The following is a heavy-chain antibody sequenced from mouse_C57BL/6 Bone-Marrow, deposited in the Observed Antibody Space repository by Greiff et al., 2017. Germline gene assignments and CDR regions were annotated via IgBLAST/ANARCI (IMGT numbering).Heavy chain of an antibody. CDR3: ARVMGPWFSY. V-gene: IGHV5-4*01. J-gene: IGHJ3*01. Sequence: EVQGVESGGGLVKPGGSLKLSCAASGFTFSSYAMSWVRQTPEKRLEWVATISDGGSYTYYPDNVKGRFTISRDNAKNNLYLQMSHLKSEDTAMYYCARVMGPWFSYRGQETLVTVSA. CDR2: ISDGGSYT. D-gene: IGHD2-3*01. CDR1: GFTFSSYA.